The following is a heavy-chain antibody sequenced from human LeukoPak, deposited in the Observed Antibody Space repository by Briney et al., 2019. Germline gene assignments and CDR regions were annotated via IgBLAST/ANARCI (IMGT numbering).Heavy chain of an antibody. D-gene: IGHD3-22*01. J-gene: IGHJ4*02. CDR2: IYSGGST. CDR1: GFTVSSNY. CDR3: ARGYPYYYDSSGYRWANDY. Sequence: PGGSLRLSCAASGFTVSSNYMSWVRQAPGKGLEWVSVIYSGGSTYYADSVKGRFTISRDNSKNTLYLQMNSLRAEDTAMYYCARGYPYYYDSSGYRWANDYWGQGTLVTVSS. V-gene: IGHV3-53*01.